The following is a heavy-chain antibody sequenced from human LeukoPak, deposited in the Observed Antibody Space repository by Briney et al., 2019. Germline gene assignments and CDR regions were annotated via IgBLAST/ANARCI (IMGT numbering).Heavy chain of an antibody. Sequence: GSLRLSCAASGFTVSNSWMFWVRQAPGKGLMYVSEINNDGNRIRYVDSVKGRFTISRDGAKNTLFLQMYSLRDDDTAMYYCARGGLPGGFDYWGQGILVTVSS. D-gene: IGHD7-27*01. J-gene: IGHJ4*02. V-gene: IGHV3-74*01. CDR2: INNDGNRI. CDR3: ARGGLPGGFDY. CDR1: GFTVSNSW.